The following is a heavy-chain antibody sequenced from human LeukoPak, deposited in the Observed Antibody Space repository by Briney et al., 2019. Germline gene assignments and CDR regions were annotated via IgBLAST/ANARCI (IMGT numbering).Heavy chain of an antibody. V-gene: IGHV3-48*02. Sequence: GGSLRLSCAASGFTFSSYSMNWVRQAPGKGLEWVSYISSSSSAIYYADSVKGRFTISRDNAKNSLYLQMNSLRDEDTAVFYCARQASRYYGMDVWGRGTTVTVSS. J-gene: IGHJ6*02. CDR1: GFTFSSYS. CDR2: ISSSSSAI. CDR3: ARQASRYYGMDV.